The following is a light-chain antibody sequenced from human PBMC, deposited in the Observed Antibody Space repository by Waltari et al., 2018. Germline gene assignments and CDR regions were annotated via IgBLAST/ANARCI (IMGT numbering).Light chain of an antibody. V-gene: IGLV2-14*01. J-gene: IGLJ3*02. Sequence: QSALTQPASVSGSPGQSVTISCTGTSNDVGGYNYVFWYQHRPGKAPKLIIYEVYNRPSGFSYRFSGSKSGNTASLTISGLQAEDEADYYCSSYTTSSTWVFGGGTKLTVL. CDR2: EVY. CDR1: SNDVGGYNY. CDR3: SSYTTSSTWV.